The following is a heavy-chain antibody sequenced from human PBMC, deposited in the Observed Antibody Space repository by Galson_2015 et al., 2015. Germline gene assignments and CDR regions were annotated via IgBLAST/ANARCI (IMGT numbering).Heavy chain of an antibody. CDR3: VRGIIRGLGVGYADY. CDR1: GFNFSAYA. V-gene: IGHV3-23*01. D-gene: IGHD3-16*01. J-gene: IGHJ4*02. CDR2: ISARGDRT. Sequence: SLRLSCAASGFNFSAYAMSWARQVPEKGLEWVSAISARGDRTFYADSVEGRFTISRDNSKNTLYLQLTNLRAEDTAVYYCVRGIIRGLGVGYADYWGQGTLVIVSS.